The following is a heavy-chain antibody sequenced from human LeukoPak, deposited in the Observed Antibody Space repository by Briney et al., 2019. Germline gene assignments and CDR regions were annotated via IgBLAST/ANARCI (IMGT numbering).Heavy chain of an antibody. CDR2: IYYSGSI. CDR1: GGSIGSYY. Sequence: SESLSLTCTVSGGSIGSYYWSWIRQLPGKGLEWIGYIYYSGSIEYNPSLKSRVTISVATSKNPFSLKLSSVTAADTAVYYCARGRGIVGATTDYYIDSWGQGTLVTVSS. CDR3: ARGRGIVGATTDYYIDS. D-gene: IGHD1-26*01. V-gene: IGHV4-59*01. J-gene: IGHJ4*02.